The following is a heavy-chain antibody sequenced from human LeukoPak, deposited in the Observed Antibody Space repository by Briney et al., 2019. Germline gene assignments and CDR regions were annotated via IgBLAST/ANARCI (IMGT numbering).Heavy chain of an antibody. CDR2: INPNSGGT. CDR1: GYTFTGYY. V-gene: IGHV1-2*02. D-gene: IGHD6-19*01. CDR3: ASTFSMAVAGTLQH. J-gene: IGHJ1*01. Sequence: GASVKVSCKASGYTFTGYYIHWVRQAPGQGLEWMGWINPNSGGTNYAQKFQGRVTMTRDTSISTAYVELSRLRSDDTAVYYCASTFSMAVAGTLQHWGQGTLVTVSS.